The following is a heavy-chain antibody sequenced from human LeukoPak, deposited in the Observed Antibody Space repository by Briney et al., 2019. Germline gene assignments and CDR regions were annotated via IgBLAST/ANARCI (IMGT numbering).Heavy chain of an antibody. J-gene: IGHJ5*02. Sequence: AGGSLRLSCAASGFTFSSYAMSWVRQAPGKGLEWVSAISGSGGSTYYADSVKGRFTISRDNSKNTLYLQMDSLRAEDTAVYYCAKDRPYYYDSSGYLNWFDPWGQGTLVTVSS. V-gene: IGHV3-23*01. D-gene: IGHD3-22*01. CDR2: ISGSGGST. CDR1: GFTFSSYA. CDR3: AKDRPYYYDSSGYLNWFDP.